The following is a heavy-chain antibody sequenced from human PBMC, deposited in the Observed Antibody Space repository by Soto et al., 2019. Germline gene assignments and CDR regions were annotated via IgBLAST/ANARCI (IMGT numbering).Heavy chain of an antibody. CDR1: GGSFSGYY. J-gene: IGHJ2*01. V-gene: IGHV4-34*01. CDR3: ARYQWELPSSYWYFDL. Sequence: QVQLQQWGAGLLKPSETLSLTCAVYGGSFSGYYWSWIRQPPGKGLEWIGEINHSGSTNYNPSLKSRVTISVDTSKNQFSRKLSSVTAADTAVYYCARYQWELPSSYWYFDLWGRGTLVTVSS. D-gene: IGHD1-26*01. CDR2: INHSGST.